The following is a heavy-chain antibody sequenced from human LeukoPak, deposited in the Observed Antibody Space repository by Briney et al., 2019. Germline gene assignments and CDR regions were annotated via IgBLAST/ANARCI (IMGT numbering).Heavy chain of an antibody. D-gene: IGHD1-26*01. V-gene: IGHV4-39*01. CDR2: IYYSGST. Sequence: SETLSLTCTVSGGSISSSSYYWGWIRQPPGKGLEWIGSIYYSGSTCYNPSVKSRVTISVDTSKNQFSLKLSSVTAADTAVYYCAPAWESVDYWGQGTLVTVSS. J-gene: IGHJ4*02. CDR1: GGSISSSSYY. CDR3: APAWESVDY.